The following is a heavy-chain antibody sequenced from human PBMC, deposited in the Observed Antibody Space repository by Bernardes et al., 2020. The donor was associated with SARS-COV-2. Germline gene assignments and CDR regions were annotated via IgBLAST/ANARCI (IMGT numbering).Heavy chain of an antibody. J-gene: IGHJ5*02. CDR2: MSGSGGST. V-gene: IGHV3-23*01. CDR1: GFTFSSYA. Sequence: GGSLRLSCAASGFTFSSYAMSWVRQAPGKGLEWVSSMSGSGGSTHYADSVRGRFSISRDNSKNTLSLQMNSLRGEDTAVYYCAKDEFPTLGWFDPWGQGTLVTGSS. CDR3: AKDEFPTLGWFDP. D-gene: IGHD3-10*01.